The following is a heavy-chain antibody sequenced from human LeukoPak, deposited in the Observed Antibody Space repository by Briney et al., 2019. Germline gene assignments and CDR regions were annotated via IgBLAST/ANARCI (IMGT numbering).Heavy chain of an antibody. Sequence: GGSLRLSCSASGFTFSSFTMHWVRQAPGKGLEYVSAISRNGDTTYYTVSVEGRFTIARDNSKSTLYLQMSSLRPEDTAVYFCVRVGAYYEYDYWGQGTLVTVSS. J-gene: IGHJ4*02. CDR3: VRVGAYYEYDY. CDR2: ISRNGDTT. V-gene: IGHV3-64D*09. CDR1: GFTFSSFT. D-gene: IGHD1-26*01.